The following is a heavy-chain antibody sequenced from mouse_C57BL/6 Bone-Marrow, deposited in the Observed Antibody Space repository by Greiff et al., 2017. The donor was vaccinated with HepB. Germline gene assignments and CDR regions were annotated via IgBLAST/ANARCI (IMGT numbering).Heavy chain of an antibody. CDR2: IYPRSGNT. CDR3: VYSHFAWFAY. D-gene: IGHD2-12*01. J-gene: IGHJ3*01. V-gene: IGHV1-81*01. CDR1: GYTFTSYG. Sequence: QVQLQQSGAELARPGASVKLSCKASGYTFTSYGISWVKKRTGQGLEWIGEIYPRSGNTTYNEKFKGKATLTADKSSSKAYMELRSLTSEDSAVYFCVYSHFAWFAYWGQGTLVTVSA.